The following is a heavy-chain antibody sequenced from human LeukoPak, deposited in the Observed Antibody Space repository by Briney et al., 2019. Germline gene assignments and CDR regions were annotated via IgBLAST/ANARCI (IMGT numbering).Heavy chain of an antibody. V-gene: IGHV4-59*01. D-gene: IGHD3-22*01. CDR3: ARGDYHDSSGYPLNFDN. J-gene: IGHJ4*02. CDR1: GGSISSYY. Sequence: PSETLSLTCTVSGGSISSYYWSWIRQPPGKGLEWIGYIYYSGSTDYNPSLKSRVTMSVDTSKNQFSLKLSSVTAADTAVYYCARGDYHDSSGYPLNFDNWGQGTLVTVSS. CDR2: IYYSGST.